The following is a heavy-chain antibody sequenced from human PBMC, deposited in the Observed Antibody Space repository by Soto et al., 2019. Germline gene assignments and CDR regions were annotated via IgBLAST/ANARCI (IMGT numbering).Heavy chain of an antibody. J-gene: IGHJ4*02. V-gene: IGHV2-70*01. Sequence: SGPTLVYPTQTLTLTCTFSGFSLSTSGMCVSWIRQPPGKALEWLALIDWDDDKYYSTSLKTRLTISKDTSKNQVVLTMTNMDPVDTATYYCARMGVVGATRGLDYWGQGTLVTVSS. D-gene: IGHD1-26*01. CDR3: ARMGVVGATRGLDY. CDR1: GFSLSTSGMC. CDR2: IDWDDDK.